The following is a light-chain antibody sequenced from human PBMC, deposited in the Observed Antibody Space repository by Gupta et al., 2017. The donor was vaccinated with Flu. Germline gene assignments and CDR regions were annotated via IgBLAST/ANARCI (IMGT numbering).Light chain of an antibody. V-gene: IGKV3-15*01. CDR1: QSVTNN. CDR2: RAS. CDR3: QQYGNWPPWT. J-gene: IGKJ1*01. Sequence: ERATLSCRASQSVTNNLAWFQQKPGQAPRLLIYRASTRATGIPARFSGSGSGTEFTLTISSPQSEDFAVYYCQQYGNWPPWTFGQGTKVEI.